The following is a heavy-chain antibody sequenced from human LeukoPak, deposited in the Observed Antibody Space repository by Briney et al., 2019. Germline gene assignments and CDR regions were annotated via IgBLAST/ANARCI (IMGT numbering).Heavy chain of an antibody. CDR3: ARDPLSVGATD. CDR2: IIPIFGTA. V-gene: IGHV1-69*05. J-gene: IGHJ4*02. Sequence: ASVKVSCKASGGTFSSYAISWVRQAPGQGLEWMGGIIPIFGTANYAQKFQGRVAITTDESTSTAYMELSSLRSEDTAVYYCARDPLSVGATDWGQGTLVTVSS. D-gene: IGHD1-26*01. CDR1: GGTFSSYA.